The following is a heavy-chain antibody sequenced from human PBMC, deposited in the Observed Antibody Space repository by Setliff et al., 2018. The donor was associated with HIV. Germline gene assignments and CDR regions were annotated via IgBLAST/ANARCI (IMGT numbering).Heavy chain of an antibody. V-gene: IGHV4-38-2*01. CDR1: GYSISSGYY. CDR3: AGRSGNFDY. D-gene: IGHD3-3*01. J-gene: IGHJ4*02. CDR2: IYYSGST. Sequence: PSETLSLTCAVSGYSISSGYYWGWIRQPPGKGLEWIGSIYYSGSTNYNPSLKSRVTISVDTSKNQFSLKLSSVTAADTAVYYCAGRSGNFDYWGQGTLVTVSS.